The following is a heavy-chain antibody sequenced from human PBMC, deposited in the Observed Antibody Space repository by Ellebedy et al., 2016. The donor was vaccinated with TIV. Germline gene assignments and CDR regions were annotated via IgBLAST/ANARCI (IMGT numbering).Heavy chain of an antibody. Sequence: GESLKISCVASGFTFSNYNMNWVRQSPGKGLEWVSSIRSTGSDKYYAESVKGRFTISRDNAQNTLFLQMNSLRVEDTAVYYCAKYYDSSVSYYFDYWGQGTLVTVSS. J-gene: IGHJ4*02. CDR1: GFTFSNYN. CDR2: IRSTGSDK. D-gene: IGHD3-22*01. CDR3: AKYYDSSVSYYFDY. V-gene: IGHV3-21*06.